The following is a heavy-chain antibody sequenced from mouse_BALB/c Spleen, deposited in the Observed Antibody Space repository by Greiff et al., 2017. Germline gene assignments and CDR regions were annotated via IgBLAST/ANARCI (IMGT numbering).Heavy chain of an antibody. V-gene: IGHV5-17*02. CDR3: ARLAYYGNYFDY. CDR2: ISSGSSTI. D-gene: IGHD2-10*01. CDR1: GFTFSSFG. Sequence: EVKLMESGGGLVQPGGSRKLSCAASGFTFSSFGMHWVRQAPEKGLEWVAYISSGSSTIYYADTVKGRFTISRDNPKNTLFLQMTSLRSEDTAMYYCARLAYYGNYFDYWGQGTTLTVSS. J-gene: IGHJ2*01.